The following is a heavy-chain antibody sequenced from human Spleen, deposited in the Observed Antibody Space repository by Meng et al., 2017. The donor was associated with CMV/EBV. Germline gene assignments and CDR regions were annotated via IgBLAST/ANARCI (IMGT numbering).Heavy chain of an antibody. V-gene: IGHV3-49*04. D-gene: IGHD3-3*01. J-gene: IGHJ5*02. CDR3: TRDHLDFWSGYFWCDP. CDR2: IRSKAYGGTT. CDR1: GFAFGDYA. Sequence: GESLKISCTASGFAFGDYAMGWVRQAPGKGLEWIGFIRSKAYGGTTEYAASVKGRFTISRVDSKSIAYLQMNSLKIEDTAVYYCTRDHLDFWSGYFWCDPWGLGTTVTVSS.